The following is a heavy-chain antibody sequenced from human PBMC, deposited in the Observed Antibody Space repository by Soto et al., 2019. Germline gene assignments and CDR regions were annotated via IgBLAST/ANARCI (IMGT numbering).Heavy chain of an antibody. D-gene: IGHD6-19*01. CDR2: IYSGGST. CDR1: GFTVSSNY. J-gene: IGHJ6*02. Sequence: GGSLRLSCAASGFTVSSNYMSWVRQAPGKGLEWVSVIYSGGSTYYADSVKGRFTISRDNSKNTLYLQMNSLRAEDTAVYYCAREQWLPLDYYYGMDVWGQGTTVTVSS. V-gene: IGHV3-53*01. CDR3: AREQWLPLDYYYGMDV.